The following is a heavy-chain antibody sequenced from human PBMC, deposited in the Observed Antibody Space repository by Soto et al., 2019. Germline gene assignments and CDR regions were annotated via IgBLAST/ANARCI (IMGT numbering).Heavy chain of an antibody. V-gene: IGHV4-4*02. CDR3: ARLPMTTVPYVFDY. D-gene: IGHD4-17*01. Sequence: SETLSLTCAVSGGSISSSNWWSWVRQPPGKGLEWIGEIYHSGSTNYNPSLKSRVTISVDKSKNQFSLKLSSVTAADTAVYYCARLPMTTVPYVFDYWGQGTLVTVYS. J-gene: IGHJ4*02. CDR2: IYHSGST. CDR1: GGSISSSNW.